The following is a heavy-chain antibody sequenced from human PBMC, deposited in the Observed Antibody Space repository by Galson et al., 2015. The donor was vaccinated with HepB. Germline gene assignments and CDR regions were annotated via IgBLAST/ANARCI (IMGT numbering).Heavy chain of an antibody. CDR3: ARDRSIAAAGFDY. CDR1: GCTFSSYA. V-gene: IGHV1-69*06. Sequence: SVKVSCKASGCTFSSYAISWVRQAPGQGLEWMGGIIPIFGTANYAQKFQGRVTITADKSTSTAYMELSGLRSEDTAVYYCARDRSIAAAGFDYWGQGTLVTVSS. J-gene: IGHJ4*02. D-gene: IGHD6-13*01. CDR2: IIPIFGTA.